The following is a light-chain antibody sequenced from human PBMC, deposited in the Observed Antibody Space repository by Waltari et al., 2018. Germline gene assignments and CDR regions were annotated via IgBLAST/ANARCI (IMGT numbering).Light chain of an antibody. Sequence: EIVLTQSPGTLSLSPGERATLSCRASRSVSSTYLAWYQQKPGQAPRLPTYATSSRATGIPARFSGSGSGTDFTLTISSLEPEDFAVYYCQHRDHWPPDATFGPGTKVDI. V-gene: IGKV3D-20*02. CDR1: RSVSSTY. CDR2: ATS. CDR3: QHRDHWPPDAT. J-gene: IGKJ3*01.